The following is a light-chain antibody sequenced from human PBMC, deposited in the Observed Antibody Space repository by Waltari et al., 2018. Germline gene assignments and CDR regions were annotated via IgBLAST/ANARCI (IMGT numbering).Light chain of an antibody. CDR2: GAS. CDR1: QGITSN. Sequence: AIQMTQSPSSLPASVGDRVTITCRVSQGITSNLDWYQQTPGKAPKLLIYGASSLQSGVPSRFSGSGSGTDFTLTISSLQPEDFATYYCLQDYAYPYTFGQGTKLEIK. J-gene: IGKJ2*01. V-gene: IGKV1-6*01. CDR3: LQDYAYPYT.